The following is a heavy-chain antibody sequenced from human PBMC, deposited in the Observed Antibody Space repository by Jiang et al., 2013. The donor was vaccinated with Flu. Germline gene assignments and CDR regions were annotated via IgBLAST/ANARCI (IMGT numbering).Heavy chain of an antibody. D-gene: IGHD2-21*01. Sequence: SGMHWVRQAPGKGLEWVAVISFDGNNKHYADSVKGRFTISRDNSNNTVSLHMNRLRLEDTAVYYCAKDLTLYCGGDCSVFDYWGRGTLVTVSS. CDR2: ISFDGNNK. CDR1: SG. J-gene: IGHJ4*02. V-gene: IGHV3-30*18. CDR3: AKDLTLYCGGDCSVFDY.